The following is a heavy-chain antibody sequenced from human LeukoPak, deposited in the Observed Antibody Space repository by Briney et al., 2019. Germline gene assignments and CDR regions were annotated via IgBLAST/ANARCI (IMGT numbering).Heavy chain of an antibody. CDR2: INPSGGTT. CDR1: GYTFTSYY. CDR3: ARDAYCGGDCYAPWSRAEYFQH. V-gene: IGHV1-46*01. J-gene: IGHJ1*01. D-gene: IGHD2-21*01. Sequence: GASVKVSCKASGYTFTSYYLHWVRQAPGQGLEWMGIINPSGGTTSYAQKFQGRVTITADKSTSTAYMELSSLRSEDTAVYYCARDAYCGGDCYAPWSRAEYFQHWGQGTLVTVSS.